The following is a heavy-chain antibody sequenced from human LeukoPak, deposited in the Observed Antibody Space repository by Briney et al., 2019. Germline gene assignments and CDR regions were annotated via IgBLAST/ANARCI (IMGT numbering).Heavy chain of an antibody. CDR3: ARDPPVWGSYRYTGGFDY. CDR1: GGSISSYY. J-gene: IGHJ4*02. CDR2: IYTSGST. Sequence: PSETLSLTCTVSGGSISSYYWRWIRQPAGKGLEWIGRIYTSGSTNYNPSLKSRVTMSVDTSKNQFSLKLSSVTAADTAVYYCARDPPVWGSYRYTGGFDYWGQGTLVTVSS. V-gene: IGHV4-4*07. D-gene: IGHD3-16*02.